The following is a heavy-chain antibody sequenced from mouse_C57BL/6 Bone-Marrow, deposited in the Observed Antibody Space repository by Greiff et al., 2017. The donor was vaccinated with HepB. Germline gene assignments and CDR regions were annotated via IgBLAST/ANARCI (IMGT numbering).Heavy chain of an antibody. CDR3: ARWGTGTFAY. Sequence: VQLQQSGPELVKPGASVKIPCKASGYTFTDYNMDWVKQSLGKSLEWIGDINPNNGGTIYNQKFKGKATLTVDKSSSTAYMELRSLTSEDTAVYYCARWGTGTFAYWGQGTLVTVSA. D-gene: IGHD4-1*01. CDR1: GYTFTDYN. CDR2: INPNNGGT. J-gene: IGHJ3*01. V-gene: IGHV1-18*01.